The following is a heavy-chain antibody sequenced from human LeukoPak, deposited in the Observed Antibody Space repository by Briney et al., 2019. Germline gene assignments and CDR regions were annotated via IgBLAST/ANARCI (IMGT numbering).Heavy chain of an antibody. CDR3: ARSDCSSTSCYRAGFQH. CDR2: INPSGGST. Sequence: GASVTVSCKASGYTFTSYYMHWVRQAPGQGLEWMGIINPSGGSTSYAQKFQGRVTMTRDMSTSTVYMELSSLRSEDTAVYYCARSDCSSTSCYRAGFQHWGQGTLVTVSS. D-gene: IGHD2-2*01. CDR1: GYTFTSYY. J-gene: IGHJ1*01. V-gene: IGHV1-46*01.